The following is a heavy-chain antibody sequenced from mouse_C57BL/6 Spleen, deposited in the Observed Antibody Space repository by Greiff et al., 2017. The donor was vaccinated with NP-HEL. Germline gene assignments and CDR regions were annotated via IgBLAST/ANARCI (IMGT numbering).Heavy chain of an antibody. D-gene: IGHD1-1*01. Sequence: QVQLQQSGAELVRPGASVTLSCKASGYTFTDYEMHWVKQTPVHGLEWIGAIDPETGGTAYNQKFKGKAILTADKSSSTAYMELRSLTSEDSAVYYCTRPTVGADDYWGQGTTLTVSS. CDR3: TRPTVGADDY. CDR1: GYTFTDYE. J-gene: IGHJ2*01. CDR2: IDPETGGT. V-gene: IGHV1-15*01.